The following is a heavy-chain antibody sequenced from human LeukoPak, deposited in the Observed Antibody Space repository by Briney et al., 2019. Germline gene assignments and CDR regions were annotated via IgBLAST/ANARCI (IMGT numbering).Heavy chain of an antibody. J-gene: IGHJ4*02. CDR3: AKDRPNYYGSNGHYYRRDGDY. Sequence: GGSLRLPCAASGFTFSIYAMSWVRQAPGKGLQWVSSITSSGDGTYYADSVKGRFTISRDNSENMLYLQMNSLRVEDTAVYFCAKDRPNYYGSNGHYYRRDGDYWGQGTLVTVCS. CDR1: GFTFSIYA. V-gene: IGHV3-23*01. D-gene: IGHD3-22*01. CDR2: ITSSGDGT.